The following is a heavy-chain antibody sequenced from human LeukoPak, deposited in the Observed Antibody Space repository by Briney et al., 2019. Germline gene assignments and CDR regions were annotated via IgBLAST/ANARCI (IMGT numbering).Heavy chain of an antibody. Sequence: ASVKVSCKASGYTFTSYYMHWVRQAPGQGLEWMGIINPSGGSTRYAQKFQGRVTMTRDTSTSTVYMDLSSLRSEDTAVYYCARASGSNNFYFGYWGQGTLVTVFS. CDR3: ARASGSNNFYFGY. V-gene: IGHV1-46*01. CDR2: INPSGGST. CDR1: GYTFTSYY. D-gene: IGHD3-10*01. J-gene: IGHJ4*02.